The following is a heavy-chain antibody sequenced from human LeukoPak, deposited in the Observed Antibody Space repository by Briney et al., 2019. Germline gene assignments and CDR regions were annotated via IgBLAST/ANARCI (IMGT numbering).Heavy chain of an antibody. J-gene: IGHJ4*02. CDR2: ISGSGGST. D-gene: IGHD5-18*01. Sequence: PGGSLRLSCAASGFTFSSYAMSWVRQAPGKGLEWVSAISGSGGSTYYADSVKGRFTISRDNSKNTLYLQMNSLRAEDTAVYYCARKRGYSYGYLDYWGQGTLVTVSS. CDR3: ARKRGYSYGYLDY. CDR1: GFTFSSYA. V-gene: IGHV3-23*01.